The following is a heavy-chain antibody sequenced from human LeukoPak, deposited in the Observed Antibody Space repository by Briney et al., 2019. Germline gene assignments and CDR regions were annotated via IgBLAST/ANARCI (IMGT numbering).Heavy chain of an antibody. V-gene: IGHV4-4*07. J-gene: IGHJ4*02. CDR3: ARVGSAGIWDY. Sequence: SETLYLTCTVSGGSFSGYDWSWIRQPAGKGLEWIGRIYTSGSTTYNPSLKSRVTTSVDTSKNQSALTLSCGTAADTAGYSCARVGSAGIWDYWGQGTLVTVSS. CDR1: GGSFSGYD. D-gene: IGHD6-19*01. CDR2: IYTSGST.